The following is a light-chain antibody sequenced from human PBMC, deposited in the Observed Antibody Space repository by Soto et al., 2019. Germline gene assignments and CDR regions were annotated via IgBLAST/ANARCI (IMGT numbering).Light chain of an antibody. CDR3: HQRQSWPRT. Sequence: EVGLTQSPATLSSFPGDRVTLYCRASQYINTRLAWYQHRPGQAPRLLIYQTSSRAAGIPARFSASGSGTDFTLTISDVQPEDFALYYCHQRQSWPRTFGQGTKVDI. V-gene: IGKV3-11*01. J-gene: IGKJ1*01. CDR2: QTS. CDR1: QYINTR.